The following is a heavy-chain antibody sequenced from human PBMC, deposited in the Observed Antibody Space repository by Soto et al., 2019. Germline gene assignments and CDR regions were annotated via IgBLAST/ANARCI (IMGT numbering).Heavy chain of an antibody. D-gene: IGHD1-1*01. CDR3: AKDRPHTWNVGDNYGRAF. J-gene: IGHJ6*02. Sequence: VRYVRLCSPFSGYTFSSNAMSCIGQAPGMGLQWVSTIGNSGRTTYYADSVKGRFTISRDNSKHTLYLQMNSLRAEDTAVYYCAKDRPHTWNVGDNYGRAFRGQVTTMTVSS. CDR1: GYTFSSNA. CDR2: IGNSGRTT. V-gene: IGHV3-23*01.